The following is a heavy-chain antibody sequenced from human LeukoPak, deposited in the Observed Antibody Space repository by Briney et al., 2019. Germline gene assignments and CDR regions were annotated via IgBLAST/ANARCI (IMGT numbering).Heavy chain of an antibody. CDR2: IDWNGGST. Sequence: GGSLRLSCAASGFTFDDYGMSWVRQAPGKGLEWVSGIDWNGGSTGYADSVKGRFTISRDNGKNSLYLQMNSLRAEDTAAYYCARGQWLPNYYFDCWGQGTLVTVSS. J-gene: IGHJ4*02. V-gene: IGHV3-20*04. CDR3: ARGQWLPNYYFDC. CDR1: GFTFDDYG. D-gene: IGHD6-19*01.